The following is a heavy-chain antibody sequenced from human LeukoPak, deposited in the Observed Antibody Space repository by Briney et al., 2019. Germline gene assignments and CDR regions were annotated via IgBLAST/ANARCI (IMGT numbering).Heavy chain of an antibody. V-gene: IGHV4-31*03. CDR3: ARVVRKGITIFGVVSTNGMDV. Sequence: SQTLSLTCTVSGGSISSGGSYWSWIRQHPGKGLEWIGYIYYSGSTYYNPSLKSRVTISVDTSKNQFSLKLSSVTAADTAVYYCARVVRKGITIFGVVSTNGMDVWGQGTTVTVSS. CDR1: GGSISSGGSY. CDR2: IYYSGST. D-gene: IGHD3-3*01. J-gene: IGHJ6*02.